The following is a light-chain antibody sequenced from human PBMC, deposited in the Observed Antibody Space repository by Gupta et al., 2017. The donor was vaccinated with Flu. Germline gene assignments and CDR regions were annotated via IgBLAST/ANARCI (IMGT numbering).Light chain of an antibody. Sequence: EIVLTQSPDILSLSPGERATLSCRASQSVSTYLAWYQKKPGQAPRLLIYDASQRATGIPARFSGSGSGKDFTLTISSREPEDFAVYFCQKRTNWPPYTFGQGTKMEI. CDR3: QKRTNWPPYT. CDR2: DAS. CDR1: QSVSTY. V-gene: IGKV3-11*01. J-gene: IGKJ2*01.